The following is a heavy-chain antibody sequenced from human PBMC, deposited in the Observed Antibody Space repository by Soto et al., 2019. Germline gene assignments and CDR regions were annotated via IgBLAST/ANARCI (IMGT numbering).Heavy chain of an antibody. CDR2: ISGSGGST. D-gene: IGHD1-26*01. V-gene: IGHV3-23*01. Sequence: SLRLSCAASGFTFSSYAMSWVRQAPGKGLEWVSAISGSGGSTYYADSVKGRFTISRDNSKNTLYLQMNSLRAEDTAVYYCAKDQGWETGAFDIWGQGTMVTVSS. CDR1: GFTFSSYA. CDR3: AKDQGWETGAFDI. J-gene: IGHJ3*02.